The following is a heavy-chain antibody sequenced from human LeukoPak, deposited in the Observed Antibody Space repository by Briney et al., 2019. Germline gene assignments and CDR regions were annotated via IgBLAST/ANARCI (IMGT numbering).Heavy chain of an antibody. J-gene: IGHJ4*02. Sequence: GGSLRLSCAASGFTFSSYGMHWVRQAPGKGLEWVAVIWYDGSNKYYADSVKGRFTISRDNSKNTLYLQMNNLRAEDTAVYYCARDKGSGYFDYWGQGTLVTVSS. V-gene: IGHV3-33*01. CDR1: GFTFSSYG. CDR2: IWYDGSNK. D-gene: IGHD7-27*01. CDR3: ARDKGSGYFDY.